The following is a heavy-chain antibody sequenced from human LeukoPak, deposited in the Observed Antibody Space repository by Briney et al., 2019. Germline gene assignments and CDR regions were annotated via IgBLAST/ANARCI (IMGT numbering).Heavy chain of an antibody. CDR2: ISGYNGNT. J-gene: IGHJ4*02. Sequence: ASVKVSCKAFGYTFTNYGISWVRQAPGQGLEWMGWISGYNGNTNYAQKLQGRVTMTTDTSTSTAYMELRSLRSDDTAVYYCARAPYGYYFDYWGQGTLVTVSS. CDR1: GYTFTNYG. CDR3: ARAPYGYYFDY. V-gene: IGHV1-18*01. D-gene: IGHD4-17*01.